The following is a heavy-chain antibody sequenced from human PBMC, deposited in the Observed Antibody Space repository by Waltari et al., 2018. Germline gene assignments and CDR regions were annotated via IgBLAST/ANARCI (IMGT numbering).Heavy chain of an antibody. CDR3: AREMALDSHAYDF. V-gene: IGHV3-30-3*01. CDR2: ISSDGSGK. J-gene: IGHJ4*02. D-gene: IGHD2-8*01. Sequence: QVQLVESGGGVVQPGRSLRRACTASGFTFSRHAMYWVRQAPGEGLQWVAVISSDGSGKYYAESVNGRFTVSRDNSRNKVSLHIDSLRVDDTAIYYCAREMALDSHAYDFWGQGTLVTVSS. CDR1: GFTFSRHA.